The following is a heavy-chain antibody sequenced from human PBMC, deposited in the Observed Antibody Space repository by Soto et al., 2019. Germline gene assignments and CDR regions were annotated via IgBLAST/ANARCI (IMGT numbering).Heavy chain of an antibody. D-gene: IGHD6-19*01. J-gene: IGHJ5*02. V-gene: IGHV4-39*01. Sequence: SETLSLTCTVSGGSISSNSYYWGWIRQPPGKGLEWIGSVHYSGSTYYNPSLKSRVSISVDTSKNQFSLKLSSVTAADAAVYYCARNEYSSGWYGNWFDPWGRANMVTVSS. CDR3: ARNEYSSGWYGNWFDP. CDR1: GGSISSNSYY. CDR2: VHYSGST.